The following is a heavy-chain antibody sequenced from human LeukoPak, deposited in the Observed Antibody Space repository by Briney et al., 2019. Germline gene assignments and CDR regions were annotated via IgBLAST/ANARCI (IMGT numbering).Heavy chain of an antibody. V-gene: IGHV3-15*01. Sequence: GGSLRLSCGASGFSSTTAWMSWVRQAPGKGLEWVARIKSDGAVDYASPVKGRLTISKDYSKNTLYLQMNSLKVEDTAVYYCVIDDYYDYSGTREADYFDYWGQGTLVTVSS. CDR3: VIDDYYDYSGTREADYFDY. D-gene: IGHD3-22*01. CDR2: IKSDGAV. CDR1: GFSSTTAW. J-gene: IGHJ4*02.